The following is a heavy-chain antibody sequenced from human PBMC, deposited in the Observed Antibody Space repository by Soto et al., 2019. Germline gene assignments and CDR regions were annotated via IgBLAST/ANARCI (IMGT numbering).Heavy chain of an antibody. CDR2: ISYDGSNK. J-gene: IGHJ4*02. D-gene: IGHD6-13*01. V-gene: IGHV3-30-3*01. CDR3: ARDGSGSSWLDY. Sequence: GGSLRLSCAASGFTFSSYAMHWVRQAPGKGLEWVAVISYDGSNKYYADSVKGRFTISRDNSKNTLYLQMNSLRAEDTAVYYCARDGSGSSWLDYWGQGTLVTVSS. CDR1: GFTFSSYA.